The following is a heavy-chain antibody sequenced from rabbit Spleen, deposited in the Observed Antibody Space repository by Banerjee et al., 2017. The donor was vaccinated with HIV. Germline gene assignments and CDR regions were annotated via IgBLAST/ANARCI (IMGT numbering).Heavy chain of an antibody. CDR3: ARELPSAGIGYVDL. CDR2: IRSTDILT. J-gene: IGHJ4*01. D-gene: IGHD7-1*01. CDR1: GIDFSSNYY. V-gene: IGHV1S40*01. Sequence: QSLEESGGDLVKPEGSLTLTSKAFGIDFSSNYYIWWVRQAPGKGLEWIACIRSTDILTNYASWAKGRFTISKTSSTTVTLQMTSLTAADTATYFCARELPSAGIGYVDLWGPGTLVTVS.